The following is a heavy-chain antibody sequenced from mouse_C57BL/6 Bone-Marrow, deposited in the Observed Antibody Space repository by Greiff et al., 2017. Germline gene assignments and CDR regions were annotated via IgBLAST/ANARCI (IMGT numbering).Heavy chain of an antibody. V-gene: IGHV1-76*01. CDR2: IYPGSGNT. D-gene: IGHD1-1*01. Sequence: VQLQESGAELVRPGASVKLSCKASGYTFTDYYINWVKQRPGQGLEWIARIYPGSGNTYYNEKFKGKATLTAEKSSSTAYMQLSSLTSEDSAVYFCARNPITTVVPFDYWGQGTTLTVSS. J-gene: IGHJ2*01. CDR1: GYTFTDYY. CDR3: ARNPITTVVPFDY.